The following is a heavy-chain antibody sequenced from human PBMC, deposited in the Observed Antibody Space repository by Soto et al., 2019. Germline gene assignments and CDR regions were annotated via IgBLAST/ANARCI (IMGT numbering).Heavy chain of an antibody. J-gene: IGHJ5*01. CDR2: IYYSGTT. V-gene: IGHV4-30-4*01. Sequence: SETLSLTCTVSGGSISNGAYYWSWIRQPPGKGLEWIGYIYYSGTTYYNPSLKSRVTISVDTSKNQFSLKLTSVTAADTAVYFCARGRHCLTGRCFPNWFDSWGQGTLVTVSS. CDR1: GGSISNGAYY. CDR3: ARGRHCLTGRCFPNWFDS. D-gene: IGHD1-20*01.